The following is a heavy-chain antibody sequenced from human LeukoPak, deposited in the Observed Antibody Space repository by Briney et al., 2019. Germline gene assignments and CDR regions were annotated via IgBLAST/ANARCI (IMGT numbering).Heavy chain of an antibody. CDR2: IRYDGSNK. J-gene: IGHJ6*03. Sequence: HSGGSLRLSCAASGFTFSSYGMHWVRQAPGKGLEWVAFIRYDGSNKYYADSVKGRFTISRDNSKNTLYLQMNSLRAEDTAVYYCAKASGSYYYYMDVWGKGTTVTVSS. D-gene: IGHD1-26*01. CDR1: GFTFSSYG. V-gene: IGHV3-30*02. CDR3: AKASGSYYYYMDV.